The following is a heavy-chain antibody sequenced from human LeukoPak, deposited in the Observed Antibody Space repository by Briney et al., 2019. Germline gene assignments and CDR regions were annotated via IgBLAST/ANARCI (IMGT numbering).Heavy chain of an antibody. V-gene: IGHV4-34*01. D-gene: IGHD2-2*01. Sequence: PSETLSLTCTVSGGSISGYYWSWIRQPPGKGLEWIGEINHSGSTNYNPSLKSRVTISVDTSKNQFSLKLSSVTAADTAVYYCANIVVVPSWGQGTLVTVSS. CDR2: INHSGST. J-gene: IGHJ5*02. CDR3: ANIVVVPS. CDR1: GGSISGYY.